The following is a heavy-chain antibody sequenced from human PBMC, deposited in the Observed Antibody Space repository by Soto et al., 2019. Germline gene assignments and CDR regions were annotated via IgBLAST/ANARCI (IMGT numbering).Heavy chain of an antibody. CDR3: ARNRMVRGVTGYYYYGMDV. CDR1: GGSISSYY. Sequence: SETLSLTCTVSGGSISSYYWSWIRQPPGKGLEWIGYIYYSGSTNYNPSLKSRVTISVDTSKNQFSLKLSSVTAADTAVYYCARNRMVRGVTGYYYYGMDVWGQGTTVT. J-gene: IGHJ6*02. V-gene: IGHV4-59*01. D-gene: IGHD3-10*01. CDR2: IYYSGST.